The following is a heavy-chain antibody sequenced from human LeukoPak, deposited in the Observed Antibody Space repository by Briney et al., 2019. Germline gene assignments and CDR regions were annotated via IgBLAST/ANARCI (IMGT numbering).Heavy chain of an antibody. V-gene: IGHV3-74*01. D-gene: IGHD1-14*01. J-gene: IGHJ6*02. CDR2: INSDGSST. Sequence: GGSLTLSFAASGFTFSSYWMHWVRQAPGKGLVWVSRINSDGSSTSYADSVKGRFTISRDNAKNTLYLQMNSLRAEDTAVYYCATGQGHGMDVWGQGTTVTVSS. CDR3: ATGQGHGMDV. CDR1: GFTFSSYW.